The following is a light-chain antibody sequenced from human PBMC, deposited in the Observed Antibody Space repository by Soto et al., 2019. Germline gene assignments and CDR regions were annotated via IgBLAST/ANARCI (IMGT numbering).Light chain of an antibody. CDR1: QTISNY. CDR3: QQYYIYAT. Sequence: DIQMTQSPSTLSASVGDRVTITCRASQTISNYLTWYQQRPGKAPKLLIYTSSILQNGVPSRFSSSGSRTEFTLSLSSLQPDDFATYYCQQYYIYATFGQGTRVEI. J-gene: IGKJ1*01. V-gene: IGKV1-5*03. CDR2: TSS.